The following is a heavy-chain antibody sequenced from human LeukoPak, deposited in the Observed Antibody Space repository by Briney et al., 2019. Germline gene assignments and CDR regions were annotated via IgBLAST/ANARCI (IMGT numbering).Heavy chain of an antibody. CDR2: IRSDSRYI. Sequence: PGGSLRPSCAASGFTFRNYGMNWVRQAPGKGLEWVSSIRSDSRYIYYADSVKGRFTTSRDKASLYLHMSSLRDDDTAVYFCARSITGTTWFDPWGQGTLVTVSS. D-gene: IGHD1-7*01. J-gene: IGHJ5*02. V-gene: IGHV3-21*01. CDR1: GFTFRNYG. CDR3: ARSITGTTWFDP.